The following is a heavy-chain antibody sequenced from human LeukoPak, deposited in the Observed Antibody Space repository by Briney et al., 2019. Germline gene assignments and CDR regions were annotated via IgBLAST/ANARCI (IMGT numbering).Heavy chain of an antibody. CDR2: IYYSGST. Sequence: PSETLSLTCTVSGGSISSYYWSWIRQPPGKGLEWIGYIYYSGSTNYNPSLKNRVTISVDTSKNQFSLKLTSVTAADTAVYYCASLYYGSGSFDYWGQGTLVTVSS. D-gene: IGHD3-10*01. CDR1: GGSISSYY. V-gene: IGHV4-59*01. J-gene: IGHJ4*02. CDR3: ASLYYGSGSFDY.